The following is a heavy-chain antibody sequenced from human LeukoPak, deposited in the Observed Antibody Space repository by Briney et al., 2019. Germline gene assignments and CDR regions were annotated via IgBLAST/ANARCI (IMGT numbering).Heavy chain of an antibody. Sequence: ASVKVSCKASGGTFSSYAISWVRQAPGQGLEWMGGIIPIFGTANYAQKFQGRVTITADESTSTAYMELSSLRSEDTAVYYCARAREGATYFDYWGQGTLVTVSS. CDR3: ARAREGATYFDY. D-gene: IGHD1-26*01. CDR2: IIPIFGTA. V-gene: IGHV1-69*13. CDR1: GGTFSSYA. J-gene: IGHJ4*02.